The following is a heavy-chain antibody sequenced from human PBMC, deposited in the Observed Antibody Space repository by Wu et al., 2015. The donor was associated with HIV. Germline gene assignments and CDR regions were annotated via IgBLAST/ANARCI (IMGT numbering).Heavy chain of an antibody. Sequence: QVQLVQSGAEVKKPGASVKVSCRASGYTFTGYYMHWVRQAPGQGLEWMGSINPNGGGTNYAGKFQGRVTLSRDTYVSTAYMELSRLTSDDTAVYYCARDLGVRLNCLHIWGQGTQVIVSS. V-gene: IGHV1-2*02. CDR1: GYTFTGYY. J-gene: IGHJ3*02. CDR3: ARDLGVRLNCLHI. CDR2: INPNGGGT. D-gene: IGHD3-16*01.